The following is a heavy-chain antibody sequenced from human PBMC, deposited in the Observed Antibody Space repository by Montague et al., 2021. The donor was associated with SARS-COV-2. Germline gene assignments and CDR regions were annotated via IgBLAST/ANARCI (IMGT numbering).Heavy chain of an antibody. Sequence: SLRLSCSASGFTFDDYTMHWVRQAPGKGLEWVSLISWDGGSTYYXDSVKGRFTISRDNSKNSLYLQMNSLRTEDTASYYCAKDMGAWNHYYGIDVWGQGTTVTVSS. CDR1: GFTFDDYT. D-gene: IGHD1-1*01. CDR3: AKDMGAWNHYYGIDV. CDR2: ISWDGGST. J-gene: IGHJ6*02. V-gene: IGHV3-43*01.